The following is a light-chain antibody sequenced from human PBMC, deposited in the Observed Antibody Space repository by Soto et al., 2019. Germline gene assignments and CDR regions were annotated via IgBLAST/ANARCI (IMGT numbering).Light chain of an antibody. Sequence: QSVLTQPPSASGTPGQRVTISCSGSRSNIGSNTVNWYQQLPGTAPKLLIYTNSQRPSGVPDRFSGSKSGTSASLAISGLQYEDEADYYCAAWDDSLNGVVFGGGTKLTVL. CDR3: AAWDDSLNGVV. CDR2: TNS. J-gene: IGLJ2*01. V-gene: IGLV1-44*01. CDR1: RSNIGSNT.